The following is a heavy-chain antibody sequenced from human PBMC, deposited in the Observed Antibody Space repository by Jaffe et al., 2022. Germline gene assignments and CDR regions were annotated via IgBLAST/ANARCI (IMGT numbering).Heavy chain of an antibody. CDR2: FTGSGST. D-gene: IGHD3-9*01. V-gene: IGHV3-23*01. CDR3: AKLTDS. CDR1: GFTFSSHS. J-gene: IGHJ4*02. Sequence: EVQLLESGGGLVQPGGSLRLSCAASGFTFSSHSMSWVRQAPGKGLEWVSTFTGSGSTYYADSVKGRFTVSRDNSKNTLYLQMNSLRAEDTAVYYCAKLTDSWGQGTLVTVSS.